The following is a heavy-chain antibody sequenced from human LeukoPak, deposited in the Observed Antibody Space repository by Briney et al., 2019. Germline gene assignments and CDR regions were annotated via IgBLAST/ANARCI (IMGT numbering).Heavy chain of an antibody. Sequence: SETLSLTCGVNGGSFSGYYWSWIRQPPGKGLEWIGEAIGTGNTNYNPSLTSRVSISIDTSTNLLSLQLTSVTAADTAVYFCARNGWFSIDSWGQGTLVTVSS. CDR1: GGSFSGYY. V-gene: IGHV4-34*12. CDR2: AIGTGNT. D-gene: IGHD6-13*01. J-gene: IGHJ4*02. CDR3: ARNGWFSIDS.